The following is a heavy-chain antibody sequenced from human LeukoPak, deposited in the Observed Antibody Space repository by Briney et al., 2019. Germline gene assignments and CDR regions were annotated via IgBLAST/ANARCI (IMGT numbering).Heavy chain of an antibody. CDR3: AAQVQGLPSHFDF. CDR1: GFTFSSYE. V-gene: IGHV3-48*03. Sequence: GGSLRLSCAASGFTFSSYEMNWVRQAPGKGLEWVSYISSSGSIIHYADSVKGRFTISRDNTKNILYLQLNSLRAEDTAVYYCAAQVQGLPSHFDFWGQGTLVTVSS. CDR2: ISSSGSII. J-gene: IGHJ4*02.